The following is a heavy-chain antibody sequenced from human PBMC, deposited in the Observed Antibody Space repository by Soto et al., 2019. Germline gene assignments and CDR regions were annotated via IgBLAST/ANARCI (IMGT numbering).Heavy chain of an antibody. CDR1: GITATNGH. V-gene: IGHV3-53*01. D-gene: IGHD4-17*01. CDR3: ARDWNGDKYFDF. J-gene: IGHJ4*02. CDR2: IYSDDNT. Sequence: DVQLVQSGGGLIQPGGSLRLSCAASGITATNGHMNWVRQAPGKGLEWVSVIYSDDNTNYADAVKGRFTISRDTSKNTVYLQMNSMRAEDKAVYYCARDWNGDKYFDFWDQGSLVTVSS.